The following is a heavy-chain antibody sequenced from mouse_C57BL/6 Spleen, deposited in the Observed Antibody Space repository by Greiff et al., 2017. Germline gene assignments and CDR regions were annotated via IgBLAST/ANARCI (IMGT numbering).Heavy chain of an antibody. V-gene: IGHV7-3*01. CDR1: GFTFPDYY. Sequence: EVHLVESGGGLVQPGGSLSLSCAASGFTFPDYYMSWVRQPPGKALEWLGFIRNKANGYTTEYSASVKGRLTISRDNSQSILYLQMNDLRAEDSAMYCCASSQIYYGNYFYAMDYWGQGTSVTVYS. D-gene: IGHD2-1*01. J-gene: IGHJ4*01. CDR3: ASSQIYYGNYFYAMDY. CDR2: IRNKANGYTT.